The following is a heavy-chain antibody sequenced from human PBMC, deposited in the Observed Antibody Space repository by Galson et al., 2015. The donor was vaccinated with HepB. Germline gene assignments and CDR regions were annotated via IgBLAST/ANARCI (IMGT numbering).Heavy chain of an antibody. J-gene: IGHJ6*02. CDR3: ARYAAVGTNYYYYGMDV. V-gene: IGHV3-66*01. CDR1: GFTVSSNY. D-gene: IGHD6-13*01. CDR2: IYSGETT. Sequence: SLRLSCAASGFTVSSNYMSWVRQAPGKGLEWVSVIYSGETTYYADSVKGRFTISRDNSKNTLYLQMNSLRAEDTAVYYCARYAAVGTNYYYYGMDVWGPGTTVTVSS.